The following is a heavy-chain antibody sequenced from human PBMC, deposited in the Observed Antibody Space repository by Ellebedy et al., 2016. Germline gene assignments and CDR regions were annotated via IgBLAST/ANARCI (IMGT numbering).Heavy chain of an antibody. CDR1: GLIFSDHY. CDR2: ISYDGSNE. D-gene: IGHD6-13*01. Sequence: GGSLRLSCAASGLIFSDHYMSWIRQAPGKGLEWVAVISYDGSNEYYADSVKGRFTISRDNSKNTLYLQMNSLRPDDTAVYYCAREGSPLAAAGLSWGQGTLVTVSS. J-gene: IGHJ5*02. CDR3: AREGSPLAAAGLS. V-gene: IGHV3-30*03.